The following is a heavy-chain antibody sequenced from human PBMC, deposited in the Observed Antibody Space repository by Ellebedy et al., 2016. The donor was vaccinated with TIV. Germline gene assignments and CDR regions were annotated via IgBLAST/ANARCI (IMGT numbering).Heavy chain of an antibody. D-gene: IGHD3-10*01. J-gene: IGHJ6*02. V-gene: IGHV3-30*03. CDR3: ARGGSYYYGMDV. Sequence: GESLKISXAASGFTFSSYGMHWVRQAPGKGLEWVAVISYDGSNKYYADSVKGRFTISRDNARNSLYLQMNSLRDEDTAVYYCARGGSYYYGMDVWGQGTTVTVSS. CDR1: GFTFSSYG. CDR2: ISYDGSNK.